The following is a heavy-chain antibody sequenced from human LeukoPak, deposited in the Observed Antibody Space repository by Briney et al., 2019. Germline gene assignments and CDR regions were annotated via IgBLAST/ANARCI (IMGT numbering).Heavy chain of an antibody. CDR3: ARDRATVTNDFDY. Sequence: PGGSLRLSCAASGFTFRNYVIHWVRQAPGKGLEWVAVISYDGSNKYYADSVKGRFTISRDNSKNTLYLQMNSLRAEDTAVYYCARDRATVTNDFDYWGQGTLVTVSS. CDR1: GFTFRNYV. CDR2: ISYDGSNK. J-gene: IGHJ4*02. V-gene: IGHV3-30-3*01. D-gene: IGHD4-17*01.